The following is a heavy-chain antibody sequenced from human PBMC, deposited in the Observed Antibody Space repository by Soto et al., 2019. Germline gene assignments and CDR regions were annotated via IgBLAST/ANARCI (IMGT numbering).Heavy chain of an antibody. Sequence: PSETLSLTCTVSGGSISSGGYYWSWIRQHPGKGLEWIGYIYYSGSTYYNPSLKSRVTISVDTSKNQFSLKLSSVTAADTAVYYCARDPPFYYGSGSYHDAFDIWGQGTMVTVS. CDR2: IYYSGST. J-gene: IGHJ3*02. CDR1: GGSISSGGYY. D-gene: IGHD3-10*01. V-gene: IGHV4-31*03. CDR3: ARDPPFYYGSGSYHDAFDI.